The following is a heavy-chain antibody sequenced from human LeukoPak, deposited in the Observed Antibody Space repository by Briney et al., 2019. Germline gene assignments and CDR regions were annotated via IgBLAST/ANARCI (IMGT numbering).Heavy chain of an antibody. D-gene: IGHD2-2*01. J-gene: IGHJ6*02. CDR3: TRDDYIVVVPAATLGYGMDV. V-gene: IGHV3-49*04. CDR2: IRSKAYGGTT. CDR1: GFTFGDYA. Sequence: GGSLRLSCTASGFTFGDYAMSWVRQAPGKGLGWVGFIRSKAYGGTTEYAASVKGRFTISRDDSKSIAYLQMNSLKTEDTAVYYCTRDDYIVVVPAATLGYGMDVWGQGTTVTVSS.